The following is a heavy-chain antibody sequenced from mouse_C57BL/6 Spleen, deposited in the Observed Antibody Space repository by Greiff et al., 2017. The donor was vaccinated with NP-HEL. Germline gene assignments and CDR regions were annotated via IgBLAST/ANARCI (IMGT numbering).Heavy chain of an antibody. D-gene: IGHD1-1*01. CDR2: IDPETGGT. J-gene: IGHJ2*01. V-gene: IGHV1-15*01. CDR3: TRSDYGSSPDY. Sequence: QVQLQQSGAELVRPGASVTLSCKASGYTFTDYEMHWVKQTPVHGLEWIGAIDPETGGTAYNQKFKGKAILTADKSSSTAYMELRSLTSEDSAVYYCTRSDYGSSPDYWGQGTTLTVSS. CDR1: GYTFTDYE.